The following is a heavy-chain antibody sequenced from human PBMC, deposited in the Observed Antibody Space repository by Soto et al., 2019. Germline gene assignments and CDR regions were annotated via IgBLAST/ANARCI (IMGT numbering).Heavy chain of an antibody. CDR1: GGSFSGYY. CDR3: ARFSGIAAAGTPYYYYYYMDV. CDR2: INHSGST. D-gene: IGHD6-13*01. V-gene: IGHV4-34*01. Sequence: ASETLSLTCAVYGGSFSGYYWSWIRQPPGKGLEWIGEINHSGSTNYNPSLKSRVTISVDTSKNQFPLKLSSVTAADTAVYYCARFSGIAAAGTPYYYYYYMDVWGKGTTVTVSS. J-gene: IGHJ6*03.